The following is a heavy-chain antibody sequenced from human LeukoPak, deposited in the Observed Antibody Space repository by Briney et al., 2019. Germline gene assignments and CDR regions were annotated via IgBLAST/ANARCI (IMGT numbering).Heavy chain of an antibody. Sequence: ASVKVSCKASGGTFSSYAISWVRQAPGQGLEWMGRIIPILGIANYAQKFQGRVTITADKSTSTAYMELSSLRSEDTAAYYCARGRYYYDSSEYNWFDPWGQGTLVTVSS. CDR1: GGTFSSYA. CDR3: ARGRYYYDSSEYNWFDP. J-gene: IGHJ5*02. V-gene: IGHV1-69*04. D-gene: IGHD3-22*01. CDR2: IIPILGIA.